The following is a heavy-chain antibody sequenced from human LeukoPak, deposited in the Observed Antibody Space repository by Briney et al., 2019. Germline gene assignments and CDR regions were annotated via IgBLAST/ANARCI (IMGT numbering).Heavy chain of an antibody. J-gene: IGHJ6*03. Sequence: TGRSLRLSCAASGFTFDDYAMHWDRQAPGKGLEWVSGISWNSGNIDYADSVKGRFTISRDNAKNSLYLQMNSLRAEDMALYYCAKASGSYYYYYIDVWGKGTTVTVSS. CDR2: ISWNSGNI. V-gene: IGHV3-9*03. CDR3: AKASGSYYYYYIDV. D-gene: IGHD3-10*01. CDR1: GFTFDDYA.